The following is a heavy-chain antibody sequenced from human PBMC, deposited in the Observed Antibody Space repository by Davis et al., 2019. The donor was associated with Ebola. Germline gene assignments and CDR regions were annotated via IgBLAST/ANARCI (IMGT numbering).Heavy chain of an antibody. D-gene: IGHD4-17*01. CDR2: ISYHGSNK. CDR1: GFTFSSYA. J-gene: IGHJ4*02. Sequence: GESLKISCAASGFTFSSYAMYWVRQAPGKGLEWVAVISYHGSNKYYADSVKGRFTISRDNSKNTLYLQMNSLRAEDTAVYYCARTTGLDYWGQGTLVTVSS. V-gene: IGHV3-30-3*01. CDR3: ARTTGLDY.